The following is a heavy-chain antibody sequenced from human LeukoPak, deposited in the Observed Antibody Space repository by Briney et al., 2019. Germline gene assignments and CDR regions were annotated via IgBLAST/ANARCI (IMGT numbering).Heavy chain of an antibody. CDR2: TFHSGST. Sequence: SETLSLTCTVSGGSISSNSYYWGWIRQPPGKGLEWIGSTFHSGSTNYNPSLKSRVTISVDTSKNQFSLKLSSVTAADTAVYYCARGPPARYYDSSGYYGYWGQGTLVTVSS. D-gene: IGHD3-22*01. CDR1: GGSISSNSYY. J-gene: IGHJ4*02. CDR3: ARGPPARYYDSSGYYGY. V-gene: IGHV4-39*07.